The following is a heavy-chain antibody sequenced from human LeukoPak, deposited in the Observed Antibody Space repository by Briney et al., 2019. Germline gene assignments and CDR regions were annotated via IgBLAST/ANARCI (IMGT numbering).Heavy chain of an antibody. CDR3: ARIYGDYPYYYYGMDV. V-gene: IGHV3-30*03. D-gene: IGHD4-17*01. CDR1: GFTFSSYG. J-gene: IGHJ6*02. Sequence: GGSLRLSCAASGFTFSSYGMHWVRQAPGKGLEWVAVISYDGSNKYYADSVKGRFTISRDNSKNTLYLQMNSLRAEDTAVYYCARIYGDYPYYYYGMDVWGQGTTVAVSS. CDR2: ISYDGSNK.